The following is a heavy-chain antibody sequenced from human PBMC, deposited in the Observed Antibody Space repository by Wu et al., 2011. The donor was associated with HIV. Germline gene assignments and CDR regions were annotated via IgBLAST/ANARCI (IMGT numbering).Heavy chain of an antibody. CDR1: GGTFSNYV. CDR3: ARDPPGYPYFFDY. Sequence: QVQLTQSGAEVKKPGSSVKVSCKASGGTFSNYVISWVRQAPGQGLEWMAWISTYNGNTNYAQNFQGRVTMTTDTSTSTAYMELRSLRSDDTAVYFCARDPPGYPYFFDYWGQGTLVTVSS. V-gene: IGHV1-18*01. CDR2: ISTYNGNT. D-gene: IGHD5-12*01. J-gene: IGHJ4*02.